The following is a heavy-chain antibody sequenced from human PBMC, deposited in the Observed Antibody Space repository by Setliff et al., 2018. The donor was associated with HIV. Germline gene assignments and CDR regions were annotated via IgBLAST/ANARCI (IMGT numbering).Heavy chain of an antibody. CDR3: ARAPPGIQNDAFDV. V-gene: IGHV4-61*09. Sequence: SETLSLTCSVSGGSISSGSYSWTWIRQPAGKGPEWIGHIYTNGYTNYNPSLKSRVTISVDTSKNQFSLRLTSVTAADTAVYYCARAPPGIQNDAFDVWGQGTVVTVSS. CDR2: IYTNGYT. CDR1: GGSISSGSYS. J-gene: IGHJ3*01.